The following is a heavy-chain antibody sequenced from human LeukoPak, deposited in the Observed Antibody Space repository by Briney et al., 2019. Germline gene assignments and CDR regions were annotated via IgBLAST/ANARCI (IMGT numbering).Heavy chain of an antibody. D-gene: IGHD3-22*01. CDR1: GFSLSSHS. J-gene: IGHJ4*02. CDR2: IYYSGST. Sequence: PGGSLRLSCAASGFSLSSHSMDWIRQPPGKGLEWIGSIYYSGSTYYNPSLKSRVTISVDTSKNQFSLKLSSVTAADTAVYYCARVYDSSGYYYGTPGNFDYWGQGTLVTVSS. V-gene: IGHV4-39*01. CDR3: ARVYDSSGYYYGTPGNFDY.